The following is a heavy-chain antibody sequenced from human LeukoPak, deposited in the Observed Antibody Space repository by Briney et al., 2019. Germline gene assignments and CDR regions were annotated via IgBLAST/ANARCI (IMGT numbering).Heavy chain of an antibody. CDR1: GYTFTSYD. D-gene: IGHD3-10*01. J-gene: IGHJ6*02. Sequence: ASVKVSCKASGYTFTSYDINWVRQATGQGLEWMGGFDPEDGETIYAQKFQGRVTMTEDTSTDTAYMELSSLRSEDTAVYYCATPYPMVRGVTTLNGMDVWGQGTTVTVSS. V-gene: IGHV1-24*01. CDR3: ATPYPMVRGVTTLNGMDV. CDR2: FDPEDGET.